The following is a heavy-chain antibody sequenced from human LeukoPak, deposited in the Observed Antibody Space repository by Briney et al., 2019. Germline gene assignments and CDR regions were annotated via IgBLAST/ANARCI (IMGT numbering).Heavy chain of an antibody. CDR2: IKEDGSGI. D-gene: IGHD1/OR15-1a*01. Sequence: PGGSLRLSCAVSEFHFSDSWMYWVRQAPGKGLEGVANIKEDGSGISCVDSVQGRFIISRDNAKNSLYLQMNSLRVEDTAVYFCAGGNSMNVWGKGTAVTVSP. V-gene: IGHV3-7*03. CDR1: EFHFSDSW. CDR3: AGGNSMNV. J-gene: IGHJ6*04.